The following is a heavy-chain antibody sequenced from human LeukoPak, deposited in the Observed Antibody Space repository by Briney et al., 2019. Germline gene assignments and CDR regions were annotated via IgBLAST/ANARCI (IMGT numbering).Heavy chain of an antibody. D-gene: IGHD3-10*01. J-gene: IGHJ4*02. CDR3: TRWSYYYGSGTYSDY. CDR1: GFSFGDYA. V-gene: IGHV3-49*04. Sequence: AGRSLRLSCTASGFSFGDYAMSWVRQAPGKGLEWVGFIRSKAYGGTTEHAASVKGRFTISRDNSKSIAYLQMNSLKTEDTAVYYCTRWSYYYGSGTYSDYWGQGTLVTVSS. CDR2: IRSKAYGGTT.